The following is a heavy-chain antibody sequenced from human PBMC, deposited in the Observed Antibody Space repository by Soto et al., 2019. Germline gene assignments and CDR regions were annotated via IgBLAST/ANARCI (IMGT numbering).Heavy chain of an antibody. D-gene: IGHD3-10*01. CDR1: GFTFSSYW. CDR3: VGDEPRGGDFDY. Sequence: EVQLVESGGGLVQPGGSLRLSCAASGFTFSSYWMVWVRQAPGKGLEWVANIKPDGSEKYYVDSVKGRFTISRDNARKLLYRQMKGRRAEDTAVYYWVGDEPRGGDFDYWGQGTLVTVSS. J-gene: IGHJ4*02. CDR2: IKPDGSEK. V-gene: IGHV3-7*04.